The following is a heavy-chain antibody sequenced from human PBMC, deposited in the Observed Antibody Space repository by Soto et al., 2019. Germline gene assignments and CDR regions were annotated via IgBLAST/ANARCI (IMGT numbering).Heavy chain of an antibody. Sequence: SETLSLTCTVSGASISGFYWSWIRKSAGKGLEWIGRIYATGTTDYNPSLKSRVMMSVDTSKKQFSLKLRSVTAEDTAVYYCVRDRTKTLRDWFDPWGQGTSVTVSS. CDR2: IYATGTT. J-gene: IGHJ5*02. V-gene: IGHV4-4*07. CDR3: VRDRTKTLRDWFDP. CDR1: GASISGFY. D-gene: IGHD1-1*01.